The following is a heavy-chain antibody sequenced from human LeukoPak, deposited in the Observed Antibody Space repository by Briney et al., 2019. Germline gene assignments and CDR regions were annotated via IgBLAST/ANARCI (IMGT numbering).Heavy chain of an antibody. CDR3: TTIRPGY. J-gene: IGHJ4*02. D-gene: IGHD5-12*01. CDR2: IKDGGTTT. V-gene: IGHV3-74*01. CDR1: GFTFSSCW. Sequence: GGSLRLSCAASGFTFSSCWIHWVRQVPGKGLVWVSRIKDGGTTTDYADSVKGRFTISRDDAKNTLYLQMNSLRAEDTAVYYCTTIRPGYWGQGTLVTVSP.